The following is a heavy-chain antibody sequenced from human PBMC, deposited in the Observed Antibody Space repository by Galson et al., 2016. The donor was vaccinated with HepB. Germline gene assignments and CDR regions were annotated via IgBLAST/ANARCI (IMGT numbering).Heavy chain of an antibody. D-gene: IGHD3-22*01. V-gene: IGHV3-15*01. CDR2: IKSKSDGGTT. J-gene: IGHJ4*02. CDR1: RFNSGFTFIDYY. Sequence: SLRLSCAASRFNSGFTFIDYYMDWVRQVPGKGPEWVGRIKSKSDGGTTDYAAPVKGRFTVSRDDSKNTLYLQMNSLKTEDTAVYYCTTDGSHYYDSMRYWGQGTLVTVSS. CDR3: TTDGSHYYDSMRY.